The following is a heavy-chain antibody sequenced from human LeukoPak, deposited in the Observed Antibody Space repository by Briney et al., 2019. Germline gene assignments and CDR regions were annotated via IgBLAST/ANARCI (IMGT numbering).Heavy chain of an antibody. CDR3: AKAPPLLWFGELSPNSDEWFDP. D-gene: IGHD3-10*01. V-gene: IGHV3-23*01. CDR1: GFTFSSYA. Sequence: GGSLRLSCAASGFTFSSYAMSWVRQAPGKGLEWVSAISGSGGSTYYADSVKGRFTISRDNSKNTLYLQMNSLRAEDTAVYYCAKAPPLLWFGELSPNSDEWFDPWGQGTLVTVSS. J-gene: IGHJ5*02. CDR2: ISGSGGST.